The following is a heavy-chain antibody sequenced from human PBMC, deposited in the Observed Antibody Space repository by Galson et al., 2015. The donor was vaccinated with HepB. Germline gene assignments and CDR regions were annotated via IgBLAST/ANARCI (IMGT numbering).Heavy chain of an antibody. CDR1: GFTFSSYS. V-gene: IGHV3-21*01. CDR3: ARELYGDPAYFDY. J-gene: IGHJ4*02. Sequence: SLRLSCAASGFTFSSYSMNWVRQAPGKGLEWVSSISSSSYIYYADSVKGRFTISRDNAKNSLYLQMNSLRAEDTAAYYCARELYGDPAYFDYWGQGTLVTVSS. D-gene: IGHD4-17*01. CDR2: ISSSSYI.